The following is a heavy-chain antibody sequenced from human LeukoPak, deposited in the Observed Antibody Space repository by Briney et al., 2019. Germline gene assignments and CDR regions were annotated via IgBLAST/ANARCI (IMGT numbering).Heavy chain of an antibody. V-gene: IGHV3-64*01. CDR3: ARDFGLTGKVDY. J-gene: IGHJ4*02. D-gene: IGHD1-20*01. CDR2: ISSNGGST. Sequence: GGSLRLSCAASGFTFSRYAMHWVRQAPGKGLESVSAISSNGGSTYYANSVKGRFTISRDNSKNTLYLQMSSLRAEDLAVYYCARDFGLTGKVDYWGQGTLVTVSS. CDR1: GFTFSRYA.